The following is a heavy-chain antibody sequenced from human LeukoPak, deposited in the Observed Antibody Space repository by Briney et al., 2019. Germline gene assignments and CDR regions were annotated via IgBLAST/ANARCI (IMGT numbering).Heavy chain of an antibody. Sequence: SETLSLTCAVYGGSFSGYYWSWIRQPPGKGLEWIGEINHSGSTNYNLSLKSRVIISVDTSKNQFSLKLSSVTAADTAVYYCARGGYDYVWGSYRYSQPFDYWGQGTLVTVSS. D-gene: IGHD3-16*02. CDR1: GGSFSGYY. CDR2: INHSGST. V-gene: IGHV4-34*01. CDR3: ARGGYDYVWGSYRYSQPFDY. J-gene: IGHJ4*02.